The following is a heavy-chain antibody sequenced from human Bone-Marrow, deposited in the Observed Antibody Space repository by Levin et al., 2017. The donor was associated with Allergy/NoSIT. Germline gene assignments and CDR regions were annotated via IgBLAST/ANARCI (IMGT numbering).Heavy chain of an antibody. V-gene: IGHV1-2*04. Sequence: ASVKVSCKASGYTFTGYYMHWVRQAPGQGLEWMGWINPNSGGTNYAQKFQGWVTMTRDTSISTAYMELSRLRSDDTAVYYCARDISGGRGHYYYYGMDVWGQGTTVTVSS. J-gene: IGHJ6*02. CDR2: INPNSGGT. CDR3: ARDISGGRGHYYYYGMDV. CDR1: GYTFTGYY. D-gene: IGHD6-19*01.